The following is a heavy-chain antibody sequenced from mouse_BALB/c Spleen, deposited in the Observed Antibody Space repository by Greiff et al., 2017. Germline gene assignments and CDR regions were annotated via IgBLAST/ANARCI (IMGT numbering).Heavy chain of an antibody. CDR1: GFNIKDPY. V-gene: IGHV14-3*02. CDR2: IDPANGNT. J-gene: IGHJ2*01. CDR3: ARDGYDGYYFDY. D-gene: IGHD2-2*01. Sequence: EVQLQQSGAELVKPGASVKLSCTASGFNIKDPYMHWVKQRPEQGLEWIGRIDPANGNTKYDPKFQGKATITADTSSNTAYLQLSSLTSEDTAVYYCARDGYDGYYFDYWGQGTTLTVSS.